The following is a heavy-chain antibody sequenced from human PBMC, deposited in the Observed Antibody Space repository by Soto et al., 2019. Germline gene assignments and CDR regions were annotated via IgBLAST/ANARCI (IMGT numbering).Heavy chain of an antibody. CDR3: ARPGYSSSWFDY. J-gene: IGHJ4*02. V-gene: IGHV4-39*01. CDR2: IYYSGST. D-gene: IGHD6-13*01. Sequence: QLQLQESGPGLVKPSETLSLTCTVSGGSISSSSYYWGWIRQPPGKGLEWIGSIYYSGSTYYNPSLKSRVTISVDTSKNQSSLKLSSVTAADTAVYYCARPGYSSSWFDYWGQGTLVTVSS. CDR1: GGSISSSSYY.